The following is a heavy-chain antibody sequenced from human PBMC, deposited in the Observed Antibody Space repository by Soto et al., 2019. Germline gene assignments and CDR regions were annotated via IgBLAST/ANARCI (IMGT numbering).Heavy chain of an antibody. Sequence: GGSLRLSCAASGFNFGSYAMHWVRQAPGMGLEWVSGLDWNSGRTVYADSVKGRFTISRDNARNTLYLQMDSLTTDDTALYYCAKGGNKYYDFWSDYWGQGTRVTVSS. D-gene: IGHD3-3*01. J-gene: IGHJ4*02. CDR1: GFNFGSYA. CDR3: AKGGNKYYDFWSDY. V-gene: IGHV3-9*01. CDR2: LDWNSGRT.